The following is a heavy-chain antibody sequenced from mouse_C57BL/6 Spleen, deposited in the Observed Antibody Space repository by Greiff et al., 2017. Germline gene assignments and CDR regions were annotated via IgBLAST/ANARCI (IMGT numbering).Heavy chain of an antibody. CDR1: GFTFSSYA. Sequence: EVMLVESGAGLVKPGGSLKLSCAASGFTFSSYAMSWVRQTPEKRLEWVAYISSGGDYIYYADTVKGRFTISRDNARNTLYLQMSSLKSEDTAMYYCTVYGWYFDVWGTGTTVTVSS. CDR3: TVYGWYFDV. V-gene: IGHV5-9-1*02. CDR2: ISSGGDYI. J-gene: IGHJ1*03. D-gene: IGHD1-1*01.